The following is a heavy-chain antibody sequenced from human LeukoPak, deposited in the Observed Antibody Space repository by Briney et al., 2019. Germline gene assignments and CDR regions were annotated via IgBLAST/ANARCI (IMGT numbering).Heavy chain of an antibody. J-gene: IGHJ5*02. Sequence: SETLSLTCAVYGGSFSGYYRSWIRQPPGKGLEWIGEINHSGSTNYNPSLKSRVTISVDTSKNQFSLKLSSVTAADTAVYYCARLPTYSSGWYRANWFDPWGQGTLVTVSS. CDR3: ARLPTYSSGWYRANWFDP. CDR1: GGSFSGYY. D-gene: IGHD6-19*01. CDR2: INHSGST. V-gene: IGHV4-34*01.